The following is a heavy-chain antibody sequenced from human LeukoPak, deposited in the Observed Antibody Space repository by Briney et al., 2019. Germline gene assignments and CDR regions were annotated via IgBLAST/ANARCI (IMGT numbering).Heavy chain of an antibody. J-gene: IGHJ4*02. V-gene: IGHV5-51*01. CDR3: ARPSSSGWSKFDY. CDR1: GYSFTNYW. CDR2: IYPGDSDT. Sequence: GESLKISCKGSGYSFTNYWIGWVRQMPGKGLEWMGIIYPGDSDTRYSPSFQGQVTISADKSISTAYLQWSSLEASDTAMYYCARPSSSGWSKFDYWGQGTLVTVSS. D-gene: IGHD6-19*01.